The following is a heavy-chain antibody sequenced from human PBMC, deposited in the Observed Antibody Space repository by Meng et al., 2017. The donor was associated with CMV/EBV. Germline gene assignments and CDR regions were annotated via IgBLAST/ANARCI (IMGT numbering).Heavy chain of an antibody. CDR2: IIPILGIA. J-gene: IGHJ4*02. D-gene: IGHD3-22*01. V-gene: IGHV1-69*10. CDR3: ARGQYYYDSSGYYYSFDY. Sequence: SVKVSCKATGGTFSSYAISWVRQAPGQGLEWMGGIIPILGIANYAQKFQGRVTITADKSTSTAYMELSSLRSEDTAVYYCARGQYYYDSSGYYYSFDYWGQGTLVTVSS. CDR1: GGTFSSYA.